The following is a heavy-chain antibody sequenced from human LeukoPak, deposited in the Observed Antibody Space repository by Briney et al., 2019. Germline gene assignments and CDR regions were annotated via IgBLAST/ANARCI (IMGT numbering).Heavy chain of an antibody. CDR1: GFTFSSYS. CDR2: ISSSSSYI. V-gene: IGHV3-21*01. Sequence: GGSLRLSCAASGFTFSSYSMNWVRQAPGKGLEWVSSISSSSSYIYYAGSVKGRFTISRDNAKNSPYLQMNSLRAEDTAVYYCAPTPGFDPWGQGTLVTVSS. CDR3: APTPGFDP. J-gene: IGHJ5*02.